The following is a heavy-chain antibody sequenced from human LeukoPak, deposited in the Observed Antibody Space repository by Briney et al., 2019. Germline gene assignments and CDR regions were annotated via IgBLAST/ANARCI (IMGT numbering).Heavy chain of an antibody. CDR1: GFTFTSYW. CDR2: IKHDGSEK. Sequence: GGSLRLSCAASGFTFTSYWMSWVRQAPGKGLEWVANIKHDGSEKYYVDSVKGRFTISRDNAKNSLYLQMNSLRAEDTAVYYCARRLWGITVTTSLFAFDIWGQGTMVTVSS. J-gene: IGHJ3*02. V-gene: IGHV3-7*03. D-gene: IGHD4-17*01. CDR3: ARRLWGITVTTSLFAFDI.